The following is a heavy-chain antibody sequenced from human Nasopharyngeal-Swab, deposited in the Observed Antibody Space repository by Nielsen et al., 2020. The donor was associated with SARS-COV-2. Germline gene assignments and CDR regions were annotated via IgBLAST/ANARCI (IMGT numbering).Heavy chain of an antibody. CDR3: AKDGRVDIVATGYYYYYYVDV. D-gene: IGHD5-12*01. Sequence: GGSLRLSCAASGFTFSSYGMHWVRQAPGKGLEWVAVISYDGSNKYYADSVKGRFTISRDNSKNTLYLQMNSLRAEDTAVYYCAKDGRVDIVATGYYYYYYVDVWGKGTTVTVSS. CDR2: ISYDGSNK. CDR1: GFTFSSYG. J-gene: IGHJ6*03. V-gene: IGHV3-30*18.